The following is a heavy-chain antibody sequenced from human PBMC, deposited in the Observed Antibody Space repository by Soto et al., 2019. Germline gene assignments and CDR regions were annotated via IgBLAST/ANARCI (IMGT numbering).Heavy chain of an antibody. CDR2: INAGNGNT. CDR1: GYTFTSYA. V-gene: IGHV1-3*01. CDR3: ARDIAGQYYYDSSGYGY. J-gene: IGHJ4*02. Sequence: QVQLVQSGAEVKKPGASVKVSCKASGYTFTSYAMHWVRQAPGQRLEWMGWINAGNGNTKYSQKFQGRVTITRDTSASTAYMELSSLRSEDTAVYYCARDIAGQYYYDSSGYGYWGQGTLVTVSS. D-gene: IGHD3-22*01.